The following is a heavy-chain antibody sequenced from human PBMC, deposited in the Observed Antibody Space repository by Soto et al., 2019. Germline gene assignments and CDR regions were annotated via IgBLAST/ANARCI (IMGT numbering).Heavy chain of an antibody. J-gene: IGHJ6*02. Sequence: QVQLVESGGGVVQPGRSLRLSCAASGFTFSSYGMHWVRQAPGKGLEWVAVISYDGSNKYYADSVKGRFTISRDNSKNTLYLQMNSLRAVDTAVYYCAKFSVAVAWGMDVWGQGTTVTVSS. CDR3: AKFSVAVAWGMDV. V-gene: IGHV3-30*18. CDR2: ISYDGSNK. CDR1: GFTFSSYG. D-gene: IGHD6-19*01.